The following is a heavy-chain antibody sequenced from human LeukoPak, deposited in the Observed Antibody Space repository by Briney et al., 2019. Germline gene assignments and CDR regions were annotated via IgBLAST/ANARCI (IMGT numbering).Heavy chain of an antibody. Sequence: SETLSLTCTVSGGSISSYYWSWVRQPPGKGLEWIGYIYYSGSTNYNPSLKSRVTISVDTSKNQFSLKLSSVTAADTAVYYCARDHITMIKSWFDPWGQGTLVTVSS. V-gene: IGHV4-59*12. J-gene: IGHJ5*02. CDR2: IYYSGST. CDR3: ARDHITMIKSWFDP. CDR1: GGSISSYY. D-gene: IGHD3-22*01.